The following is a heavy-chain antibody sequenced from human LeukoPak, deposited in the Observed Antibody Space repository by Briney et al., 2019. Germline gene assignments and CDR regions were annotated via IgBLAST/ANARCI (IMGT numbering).Heavy chain of an antibody. J-gene: IGHJ4*02. Sequence: GSLRLSCAASGFTFSSYAMSWVRQAPGKGLEWIGSIYYSGSTYYNPSLKSRVTISVDTSKNQFSLKLSSVTAADTAVYYCARGRSWFGELSYFDYWGQGTLVTVSS. V-gene: IGHV4-38-2*01. CDR1: GFTFSSYA. CDR2: IYYSGST. D-gene: IGHD3-10*01. CDR3: ARGRSWFGELSYFDY.